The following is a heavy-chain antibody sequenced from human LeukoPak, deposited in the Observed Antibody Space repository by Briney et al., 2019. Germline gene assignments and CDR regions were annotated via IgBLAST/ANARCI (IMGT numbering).Heavy chain of an antibody. CDR1: GFTFSNYA. CDR2: ITGSGGNT. D-gene: IGHD3-9*01. J-gene: IGHJ4*02. V-gene: IGHV3-23*01. Sequence: GGSLRRSCAASGFTFSNYAMSWVRQAPGKGLEWVSAITGSGGNTYYADSVKGRFTISRDNSKNTVFLQMNSLRAEDTAVYHCAKWGDYDVLTGYYVSDYWGQGTLVTVSS. CDR3: AKWGDYDVLTGYYVSDY.